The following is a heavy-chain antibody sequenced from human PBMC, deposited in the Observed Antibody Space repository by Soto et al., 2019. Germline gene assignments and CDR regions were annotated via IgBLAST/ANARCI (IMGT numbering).Heavy chain of an antibody. V-gene: IGHV3-11*06. D-gene: IGHD2-15*01. Sequence: QVHLVESGGGLVKPGGSLRLSCAASGFTFSDYYMSWIRQAPGKGLEWVSYISSSSSDTNYADSVKGRFTISRDNAKNSLYLQMNSLRAEDTAVYYCARYCSGGNCYGSYYYYGMDLWGQGTTVTVSS. J-gene: IGHJ6*02. CDR2: ISSSSSDT. CDR1: GFTFSDYY. CDR3: ARYCSGGNCYGSYYYYGMDL.